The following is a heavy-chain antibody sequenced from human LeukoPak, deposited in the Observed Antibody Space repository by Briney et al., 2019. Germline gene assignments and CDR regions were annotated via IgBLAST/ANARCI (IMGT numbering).Heavy chain of an antibody. V-gene: IGHV4-59*01. CDR3: AREQDYDFWSGRNGYYYFDY. D-gene: IGHD3-3*01. CDR2: IYYSGST. Sequence: SETLSLTCTVSGGSISSYYWSWIRQPPGKGLEWIGYIYYSGSTNYNPSLKSRVTISVDTSKNQFSLKLSSVTAADTAVYYCAREQDYDFWSGRNGYYYFDYWGQGTLVTVSS. J-gene: IGHJ4*02. CDR1: GGSISSYY.